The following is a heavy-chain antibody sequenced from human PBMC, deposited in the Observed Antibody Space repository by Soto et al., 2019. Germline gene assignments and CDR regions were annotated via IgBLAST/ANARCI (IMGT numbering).Heavy chain of an antibody. CDR3: ARDRPYYYETSGDPFDY. D-gene: IGHD3-22*01. CDR2: ISADNGDT. J-gene: IGHJ4*02. CDR1: GYSFDRYG. V-gene: IGHV1-18*01. Sequence: QIQLVQSRGEMKKSGASVKVSCKASGYSFDRYGMSWVRQAPGQRPERLWWISADNGDTRLSQNVHVRLTLTTHTFTNTAYMDLRSLSSDDTAAYYCARDRPYYYETSGDPFDYWGQGTQVTVSS.